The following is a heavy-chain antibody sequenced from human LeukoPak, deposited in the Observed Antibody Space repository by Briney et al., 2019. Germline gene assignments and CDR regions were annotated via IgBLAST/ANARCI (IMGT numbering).Heavy chain of an antibody. Sequence: PGGSLRLSCAASGFTFSSYSMNWVRQAPGKGLEWVSSISSSSTYIYYADSVKGRFTISRDNAKNSLYLQMNSLRAEDTAVYYCARASGGGYYFDYWGQGTLVIVSS. D-gene: IGHD2-15*01. J-gene: IGHJ4*02. CDR2: ISSSSTYI. V-gene: IGHV3-21*01. CDR1: GFTFSSYS. CDR3: ARASGGGYYFDY.